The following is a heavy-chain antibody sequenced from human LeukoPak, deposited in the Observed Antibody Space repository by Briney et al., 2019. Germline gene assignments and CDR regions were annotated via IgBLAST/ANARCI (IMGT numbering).Heavy chain of an antibody. J-gene: IGHJ4*02. CDR1: GGSISTSTYY. V-gene: IGHV4-39*01. CDR2: IYYRGGT. Sequence: SSETLSLTCTVSGGSISTSTYYWGWIRQPPGKGLEWIGSIYYRGGTYYNPSLKSRVAISVDTSRNQFSLKLSSVTAADTAVYYCARHYAPYGAPLDYWGQGTLVTVSS. D-gene: IGHD4-17*01. CDR3: ARHYAPYGAPLDY.